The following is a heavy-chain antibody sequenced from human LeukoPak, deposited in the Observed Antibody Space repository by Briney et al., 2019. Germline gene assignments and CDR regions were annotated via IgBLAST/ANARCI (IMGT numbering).Heavy chain of an antibody. CDR3: ARDKLLEYGNWFDP. Sequence: GSLRLSCAASGFTFSSYAMHWVRQAPGKGLEWVAFISYDGSNQYYPDSVQGRFTVSRDNSKNTLYLQMNSLRVDDAAVYYCARDKLLEYGNWFDPWGQGTLVTVSS. CDR1: GFTFSSYA. J-gene: IGHJ5*02. CDR2: ISYDGSNQ. V-gene: IGHV3-30-3*01. D-gene: IGHD4/OR15-4a*01.